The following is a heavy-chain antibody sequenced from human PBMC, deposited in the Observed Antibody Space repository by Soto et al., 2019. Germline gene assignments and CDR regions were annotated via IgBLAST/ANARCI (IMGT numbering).Heavy chain of an antibody. CDR1: GYTFTGYY. CDR3: ARARGSGSYGAYDAFDI. J-gene: IGHJ3*02. D-gene: IGHD3-10*01. CDR2: INPNSGGT. V-gene: IGHV1-2*04. Sequence: ASVKVSCKASGYTFTGYYMHWVRQAPGQRLEWMGWINPNSGGTNYAQKFQGWVTMTRDTSISTAYMELSRLRSDDTAVYYCARARGSGSYGAYDAFDIWGQGTMVTVSS.